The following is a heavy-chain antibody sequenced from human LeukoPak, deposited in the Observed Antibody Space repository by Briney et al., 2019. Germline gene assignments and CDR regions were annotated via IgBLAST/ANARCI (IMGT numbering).Heavy chain of an antibody. D-gene: IGHD3-22*01. CDR2: IKQDGSEK. CDR1: GFTFSSYW. J-gene: IGHJ4*02. CDR3: AKIGRNDSSGCFDY. V-gene: IGHV3-7*03. Sequence: GGSLRLSCAASGFTFSSYWMSWVRQAPGKGLEWVANIKQDGSEKYYVDSVKGRFTISRDNSKNTLYLQMNSLRAEYTAVYYCAKIGRNDSSGCFDYWGQGTLVTVSS.